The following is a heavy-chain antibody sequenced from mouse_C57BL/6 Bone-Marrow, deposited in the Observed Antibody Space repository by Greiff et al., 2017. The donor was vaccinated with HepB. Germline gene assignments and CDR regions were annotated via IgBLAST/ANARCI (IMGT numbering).Heavy chain of an antibody. D-gene: IGHD2-1*01. V-gene: IGHV5-6*01. CDR1: GFTFSSYG. CDR3: ARYEIYYGNYEEFAY. CDR2: ISSGGSYT. Sequence: EVQVVESGGDLVKPGGSLKLSCAASGFTFSSYGMSWVRQTPDKRLEWVATISSGGSYTYYPDSVKGRFTISRDNAKNTLYLQMSSLKSEDTAMYYCARYEIYYGNYEEFAYWGQGTLVTVSA. J-gene: IGHJ3*01.